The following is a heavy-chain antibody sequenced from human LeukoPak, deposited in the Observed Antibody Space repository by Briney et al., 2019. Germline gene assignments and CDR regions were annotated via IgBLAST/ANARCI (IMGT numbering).Heavy chain of an antibody. D-gene: IGHD2-2*01. J-gene: IGHJ4*02. CDR2: ISGSGGST. CDR1: GLTFSSYA. Sequence: GGSLRLSCAASGLTFSSYAMSWVRQAPGKGLEWVSAISGSGGSTYYADSVKGRFTISRDNSKNTLYLQMNSLRAEDTAVYYCAKDIVVLPAARQEDGYWGQGTLVTVSS. CDR3: AKDIVVLPAARQEDGY. V-gene: IGHV3-23*01.